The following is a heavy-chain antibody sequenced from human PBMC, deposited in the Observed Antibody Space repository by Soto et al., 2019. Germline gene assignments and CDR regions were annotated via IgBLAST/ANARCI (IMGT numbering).Heavy chain of an antibody. CDR2: ISGDGFST. CDR1: GFTFSSYA. V-gene: IGHV3-23*01. J-gene: IGHJ6*02. CDR3: ARRGGCGEEPKYYYYGMDV. D-gene: IGHD3-10*01. Sequence: EVQLLESGGGLVQPGGSLRLSCAASGFTFSSYAVRWVRQAPGKGLEWVSSISGDGFSTYYADSVKGRLTISRDNSRYTLYLQMNSLRAGDTAVYYCARRGGCGEEPKYYYYGMDVWGQGTGVTVSS.